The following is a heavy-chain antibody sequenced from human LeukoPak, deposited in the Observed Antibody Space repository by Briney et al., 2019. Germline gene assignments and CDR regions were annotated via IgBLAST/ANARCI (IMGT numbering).Heavy chain of an antibody. V-gene: IGHV4-59*08. CDR3: ARHRSSGDDY. J-gene: IGHJ4*02. D-gene: IGHD6-25*01. CDR1: GGSISGYY. CDR2: IYYIGST. Sequence: PSETLSLTCTVSGGSISGYYWSWLRQPPGKGLEGIGYIYYIGSTTYNPSRKSRFTMSVDTSKNQLSLRVSSVTAADTAVYYCARHRSSGDDYWGQGTLVTVSS.